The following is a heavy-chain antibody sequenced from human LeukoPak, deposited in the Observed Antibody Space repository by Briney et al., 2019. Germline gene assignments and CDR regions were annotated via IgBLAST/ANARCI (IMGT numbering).Heavy chain of an antibody. CDR1: GGSFSGYY. J-gene: IGHJ4*02. Sequence: SETLSLTCAVYGGSFSGYYWSWIRQPPGKGLEWIGEINHSGSTNYNPSLKSRVTISVDTSKNQFSLKLSSVTAADTAVYYCACSSSGWFWNYWGQGTLVTVSS. V-gene: IGHV4-34*01. CDR2: INHSGST. D-gene: IGHD6-19*01. CDR3: ACSSSGWFWNY.